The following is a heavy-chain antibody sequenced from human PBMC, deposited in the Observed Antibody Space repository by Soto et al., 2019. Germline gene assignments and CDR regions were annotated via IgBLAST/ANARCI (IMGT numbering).Heavy chain of an antibody. Sequence: GGSLRLSCAASGFTFSSYGMHWVRQAPGKGLEWVAVISYDGSNKYYADSVKGRFTISRGNSKNTLYLQMNSLRAEDTAVYYCAKAVGYYYDQGSFDPWGQGTLVTVSS. CDR2: ISYDGSNK. CDR3: AKAVGYYYDQGSFDP. J-gene: IGHJ5*02. V-gene: IGHV3-30*18. D-gene: IGHD3-22*01. CDR1: GFTFSSYG.